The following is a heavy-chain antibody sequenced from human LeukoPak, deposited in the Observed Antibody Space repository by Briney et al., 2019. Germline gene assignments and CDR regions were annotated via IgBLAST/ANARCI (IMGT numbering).Heavy chain of an antibody. Sequence: PGGSLRLSCAVSGFTFSTYWMSWVRQAPGKGLEWVASINEDGSEKYYVDSVKGRLTISRDNAEDSLYLQMNSLRAEDTAVYYCARAAEANLLLFSYYMNVWGKGTTVTVSS. V-gene: IGHV3-7*01. D-gene: IGHD2/OR15-2a*01. CDR2: INEDGSEK. J-gene: IGHJ6*03. CDR1: GFTFSTYW. CDR3: ARAAEANLLLFSYYMNV.